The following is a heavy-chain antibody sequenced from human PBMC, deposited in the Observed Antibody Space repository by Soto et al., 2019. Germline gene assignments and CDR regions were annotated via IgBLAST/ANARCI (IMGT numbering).Heavy chain of an antibody. J-gene: IGHJ4*02. Sequence: QVQLVQSGAEVKKPGASVKVSCKASGYNFPDYGISWVRQAPGQGLEWMGWISAYNGDTNYAQKFQGRVTMTRDTSTSTAYMDLRSLSSDDTAVYYCARGGRGVTLYFDYWGQGTLVTVSS. D-gene: IGHD3-10*01. V-gene: IGHV1-18*01. CDR3: ARGGRGVTLYFDY. CDR1: GYNFPDYG. CDR2: ISAYNGDT.